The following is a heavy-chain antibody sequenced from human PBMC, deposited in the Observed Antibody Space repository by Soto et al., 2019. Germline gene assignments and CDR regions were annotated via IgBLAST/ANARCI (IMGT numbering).Heavy chain of an antibody. Sequence: PEGSLRLSCAVAGYTFRNHWMHWVRQAPGKGLEWVSRMNSDGSIINYKDSLKGRCTVSRENAKNTLYLQMNSLRVGHTAVYYCATAEVDNWRPGAMVTVSS. J-gene: IGHJ4*02. CDR2: MNSDGSII. V-gene: IGHV3-74*01. CDR3: ATAEVDN. CDR1: GYTFRNHW.